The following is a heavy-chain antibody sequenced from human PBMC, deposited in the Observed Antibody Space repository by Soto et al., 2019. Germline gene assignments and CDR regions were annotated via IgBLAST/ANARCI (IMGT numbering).Heavy chain of an antibody. CDR1: GFTFSSYA. CDR3: AKDNGVYFDWLLKGDAFDI. V-gene: IGHV3-23*01. J-gene: IGHJ3*02. CDR2: ISGSGGST. Sequence: VGSLRLSCAASGFTFSSYAMSWVRQAPGKGLEWVSAISGSGGSTYYADSVKGRFTISRDNSKNTLYLQMNSLRAEDTAVYYCAKDNGVYFDWLLKGDAFDIWGQGTMVTVSS. D-gene: IGHD3-9*01.